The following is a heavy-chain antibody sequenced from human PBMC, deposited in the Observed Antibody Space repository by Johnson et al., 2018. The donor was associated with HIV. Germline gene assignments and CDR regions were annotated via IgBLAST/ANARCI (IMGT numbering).Heavy chain of an antibody. J-gene: IGHJ3*02. V-gene: IGHV3-30*02. Sequence: QVQLMESGGGVVQPGGSLRLSCAASGFTFSSYVMHWVRQAPGKGLEWVSFIHSDGSNTYYADSVKGRFTISRDNYKNTLYLQMNSLRAEDTAVYYCATFDAFDIWGQGTMVTVSS. CDR1: GFTFSSYV. CDR3: ATFDAFDI. CDR2: IHSDGSNT.